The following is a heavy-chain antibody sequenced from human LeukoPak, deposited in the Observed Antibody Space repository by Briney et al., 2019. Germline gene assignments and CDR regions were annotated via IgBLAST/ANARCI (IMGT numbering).Heavy chain of an antibody. CDR1: DGSISSNNYY. Sequence: TSETLSLTCTVSDGSISSNNYYWGWIRQPPRKGLEWIGSIYYSGNTYYNPSLKSRVTISVDTSKNQFSLKLSSVTAADTAMYYCARGAAGNGYYYYYMDVWGKGTTVTVSS. CDR2: IYYSGNT. J-gene: IGHJ6*03. D-gene: IGHD6-13*01. CDR3: ARGAAGNGYYYYYMDV. V-gene: IGHV4-39*01.